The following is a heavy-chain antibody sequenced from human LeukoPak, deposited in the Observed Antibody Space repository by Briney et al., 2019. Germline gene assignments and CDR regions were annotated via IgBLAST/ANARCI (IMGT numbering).Heavy chain of an antibody. V-gene: IGHV3-23*01. CDR3: AKDLDGSGYYYYYYGMDV. D-gene: IGHD3-22*01. Sequence: PGVSLRLSCAASGFPFSSYAVSWVRQARGKGVEWVSAISGSGGGTFYADSVKGRFTISRDNSKNTLNLQMNSQRAEDTAVYYWAKDLDGSGYYYYYYGMDVWGQGTTVTVSS. CDR1: GFPFSSYA. CDR2: ISGSGGGT. J-gene: IGHJ6*02.